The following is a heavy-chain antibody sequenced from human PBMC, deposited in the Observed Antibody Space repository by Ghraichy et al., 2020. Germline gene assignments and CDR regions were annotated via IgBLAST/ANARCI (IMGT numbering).Heavy chain of an antibody. CDR1: GYTFTSYY. V-gene: IGHV1-46*01. D-gene: IGHD2-15*01. J-gene: IGHJ6*02. CDR3: ARVAAPPYYYYGMDV. CDR2: INPSGGST. Sequence: ASVKVSCKASGYTFTSYYMHWVRQAPGQGLEWMGIINPSGGSTSYAQKFQGRVTMTRDTSTSTVYMELSSLRSEDTAVYYCARVAAPPYYYYGMDVWGQGTTVTVSS.